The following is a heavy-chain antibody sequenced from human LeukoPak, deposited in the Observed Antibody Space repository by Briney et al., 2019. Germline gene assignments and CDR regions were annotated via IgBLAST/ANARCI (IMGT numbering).Heavy chain of an antibody. Sequence: GGSLRLSCAASGFTFSNYAMSWVRQAPGKGLEWVSGISGSGGSTHYADSVKGRFTISRDNSKNTLYLQMNSLRAEDTAVYYCVRGGYSYGRPFDHWGQGTLVTVSS. V-gene: IGHV3-23*01. J-gene: IGHJ4*02. CDR1: GFTFSNYA. CDR2: ISGSGGST. D-gene: IGHD5-18*01. CDR3: VRGGYSYGRPFDH.